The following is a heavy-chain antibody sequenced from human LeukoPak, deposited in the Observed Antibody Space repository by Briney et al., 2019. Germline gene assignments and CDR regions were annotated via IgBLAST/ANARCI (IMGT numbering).Heavy chain of an antibody. D-gene: IGHD2-15*01. CDR1: GFTFSSYW. CDR3: ARVPGGNSYYYYMDV. Sequence: GGSLRLSCAASGFTFSSYWMHWVRQAPGKGLVWVSRINSDGSSTSYADSVKGRFTISRDNAKNTTYLQMNSLRAEDTAVYYCARVPGGNSYYYYMDVWGKGTTVTVSS. CDR2: INSDGSST. J-gene: IGHJ6*03. V-gene: IGHV3-74*01.